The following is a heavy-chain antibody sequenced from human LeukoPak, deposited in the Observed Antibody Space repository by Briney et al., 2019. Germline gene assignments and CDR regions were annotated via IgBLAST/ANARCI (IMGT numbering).Heavy chain of an antibody. CDR1: GGSISSSSYY. CDR2: IYYSGST. J-gene: IGHJ5*02. CDR3: ARPEVVTSWFDP. V-gene: IGHV4-39*01. Sequence: SETLSLTCTVSGGSISSSSYYWGWIRQPPGKGLEWIGGIYYSGSTYYNPSLKSRVTISVDTSKNQFSLNLGSVTAADTAVDYCARPEVVTSWFDPWGQGTLVTVSS. D-gene: IGHD4-23*01.